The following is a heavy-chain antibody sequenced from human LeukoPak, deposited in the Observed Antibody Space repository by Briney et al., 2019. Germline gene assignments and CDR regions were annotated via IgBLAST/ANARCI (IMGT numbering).Heavy chain of an antibody. Sequence: GGSLRLSCAAAGFTFSSNGMHWVRQAPGKGLEWVAFIRYDGSNTYYADSVKGRLTISRDTSKNTLYLQMNSLRPEDTAVYYCAKAGGSSWAVLDYWGQGTLVTVSS. CDR3: AKAGGSSWAVLDY. CDR1: GFTFSSNG. J-gene: IGHJ4*02. CDR2: IRYDGSNT. D-gene: IGHD6-13*01. V-gene: IGHV3-30*02.